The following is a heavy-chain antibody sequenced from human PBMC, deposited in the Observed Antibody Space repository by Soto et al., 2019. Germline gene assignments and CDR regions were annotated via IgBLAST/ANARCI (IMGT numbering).Heavy chain of an antibody. CDR2: IYYSGST. J-gene: IGHJ6*02. Sequence: TSETLSLTCTVSGGSISSYYWSWIRQPPGKGLEWIGYIYYSGSTNYNPSLKSRVTISVDTSKNQFSLKLSSVTAADTAVYYCARGGGYYYYGMYXWGQVTTVTVS. CDR3: ARGGGYYYYGMYX. CDR1: GGSISSYY. D-gene: IGHD2-15*01. V-gene: IGHV4-59*01.